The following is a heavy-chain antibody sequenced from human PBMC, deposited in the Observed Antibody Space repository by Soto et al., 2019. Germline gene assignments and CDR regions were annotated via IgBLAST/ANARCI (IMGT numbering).Heavy chain of an antibody. CDR1: GGSISSSSYY. CDR2: IYYSGST. D-gene: IGHD3-9*01. V-gene: IGHV4-39*01. CDR3: ARYYDILTGYNYFDY. Sequence: SETLSLTCTVSGGSISSSSYYWGWIRQPPGKGLEWIGSIYYSGSTYYNPSLKSRVTISVDTSKNQFSLKLSSVTAADTAVYYCARYYDILTGYNYFDYWGQGTLVTVSS. J-gene: IGHJ4*02.